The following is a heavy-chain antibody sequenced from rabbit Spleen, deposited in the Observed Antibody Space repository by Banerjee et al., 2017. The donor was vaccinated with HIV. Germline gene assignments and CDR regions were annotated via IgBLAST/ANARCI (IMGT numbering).Heavy chain of an antibody. CDR1: GFSFSSNW. J-gene: IGHJ2*01. Sequence: QEQLVESGGGLVKPGGTLTLTCTVSGFSFSSNWICWVRQAPGKGLEWIACIDTNDGDTDYANWRKGRLAISKTSSTTVTLQMTSLTAADTATYFCAMNYVIAFDPWGPGTLVTVS. D-gene: IGHD1-1*01. CDR3: AMNYVIAFDP. CDR2: IDTNDGDT. V-gene: IGHV1S45*01.